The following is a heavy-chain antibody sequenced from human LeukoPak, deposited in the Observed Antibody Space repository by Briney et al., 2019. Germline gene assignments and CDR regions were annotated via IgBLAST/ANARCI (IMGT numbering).Heavy chain of an antibody. V-gene: IGHV4-34*01. CDR3: ARQSVGSWSGYSSGWFGY. Sequence: SETLSLTCAVYGGSFSGYYWSWIRQPPGKGLEWIGEINHSGSTNYNPSLKSRVTISVDTSKNQFSLKLSSVTAADTAVYYCARQSVGSWSGYSSGWFGYWGQGTLVTVSS. CDR2: INHSGST. D-gene: IGHD6-19*01. CDR1: GGSFSGYY. J-gene: IGHJ4*02.